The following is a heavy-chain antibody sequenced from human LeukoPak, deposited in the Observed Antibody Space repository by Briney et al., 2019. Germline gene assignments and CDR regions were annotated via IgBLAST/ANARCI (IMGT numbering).Heavy chain of an antibody. CDR1: GGSLSSSSYY. J-gene: IGHJ3*02. Sequence: SETLSLTCTVSGGSLSSSSYYWGWIRQPPGKGLEWIGSIYYSGSTYYNPSLKSRVTISVDTSKNQFSLKLSSVTAADTAVYYCARDSTIRGAFDIWGQGTMVTVSS. CDR2: IYYSGST. D-gene: IGHD3-10*01. V-gene: IGHV4-39*07. CDR3: ARDSTIRGAFDI.